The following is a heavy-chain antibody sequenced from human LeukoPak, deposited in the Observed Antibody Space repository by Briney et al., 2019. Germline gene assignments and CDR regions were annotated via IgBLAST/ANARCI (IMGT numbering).Heavy chain of an antibody. V-gene: IGHV4-39*01. CDR1: GGSISTRTHY. D-gene: IGHD2-8*02. Sequence: SETLSLTSTVTGGSISTRTHYWGWLRQPPGKGLEWIGSIGYTGTTNSNPSLKSRVTLSVDTSKNQVSLTLSPVTAADTAVYFCARRMGSGATYPRTFDYWGQGTLVTVSS. CDR3: ARRMGSGATYPRTFDY. J-gene: IGHJ4*02. CDR2: IGYTGTT.